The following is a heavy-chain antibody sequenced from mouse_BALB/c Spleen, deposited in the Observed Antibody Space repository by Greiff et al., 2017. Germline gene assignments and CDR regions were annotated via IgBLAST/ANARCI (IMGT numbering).Heavy chain of an antibody. Sequence: EVKLMESGGGLVKPGGSLKLSCAASGFTFSSYAMSWVRQSPEKRLEWVAEISSGGSYTYYPDTVTGRFTISRDNAKNTLYLEMSSLRSEDTAMYYCARDSGHFDYWGQGTTLTVSS. CDR1: GFTFSSYA. CDR2: ISSGGSYT. V-gene: IGHV5-9-4*01. CDR3: ARDSGHFDY. J-gene: IGHJ2*01.